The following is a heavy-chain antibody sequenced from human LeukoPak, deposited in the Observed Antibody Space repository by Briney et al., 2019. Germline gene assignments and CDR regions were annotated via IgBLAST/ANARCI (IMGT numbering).Heavy chain of an antibody. CDR3: ARLRQLVPRV. Sequence: PSETLSLTCTVSGGSISSSSYYWGWIRQPPGKGLEWIGSIYYSGSTYYNPSLKSRVTISVDTSKNQFSLKLSSVTAADTAVYCCARLRQLVPRVWGQGTLVTVSS. V-gene: IGHV4-39*01. J-gene: IGHJ4*02. CDR1: GGSISSSSYY. CDR2: IYYSGST. D-gene: IGHD6-13*01.